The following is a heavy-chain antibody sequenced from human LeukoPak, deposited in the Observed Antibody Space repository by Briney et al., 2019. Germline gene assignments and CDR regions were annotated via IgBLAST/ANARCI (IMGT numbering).Heavy chain of an antibody. Sequence: PGRSLRLSCAASEFTFSSYAMHWVRQAPGKGLEWVAVISYDGSNKYYADSVKGRFTISRDNSKNTLYLQMNSLRAEDTAVYYCAKDKDGDYGLISYWGQGTLVTVSS. CDR1: EFTFSSYA. V-gene: IGHV3-30-3*01. D-gene: IGHD4-17*01. CDR2: ISYDGSNK. J-gene: IGHJ4*02. CDR3: AKDKDGDYGLISY.